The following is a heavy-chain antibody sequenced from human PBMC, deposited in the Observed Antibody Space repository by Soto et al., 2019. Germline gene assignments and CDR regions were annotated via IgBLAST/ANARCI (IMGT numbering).Heavy chain of an antibody. Sequence: EASVKVSCKASGFTFINYYMHWVRQAPGQGLEWMGGIIPIFGTANYAQKFQGRVTITADESTSTAYMELRSLRSDDTAVYYCASDGAAPGAYWGQGTLVTVSS. CDR1: GFTFINYY. D-gene: IGHD6-13*01. J-gene: IGHJ4*02. CDR2: IIPIFGTA. V-gene: IGHV1-69*13. CDR3: ASDGAAPGAY.